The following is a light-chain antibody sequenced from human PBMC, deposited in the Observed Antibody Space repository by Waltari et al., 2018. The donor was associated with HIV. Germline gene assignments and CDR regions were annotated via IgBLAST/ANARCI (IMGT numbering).Light chain of an antibody. CDR1: NVESKS. J-gene: IGLJ1*01. Sequence: SYVLTQPASVSVAPGQTANVTCGGDNVESKSVNGYQQKAGKAPVLVLYDDSDRPSGIPERFSGSNFGNTATLTITRVEAGDEADYFCHVWESSSDEYVFGTGTKVTV. CDR2: DDS. V-gene: IGLV3-21*02. CDR3: HVWESSSDEYV.